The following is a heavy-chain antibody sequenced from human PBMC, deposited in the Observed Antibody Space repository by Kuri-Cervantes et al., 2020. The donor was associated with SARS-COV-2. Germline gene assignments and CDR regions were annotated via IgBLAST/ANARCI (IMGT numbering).Heavy chain of an antibody. V-gene: IGHV3-30*02. Sequence: GESLKISCAASGFTFSSYGMHWVRQAPGKGLEWVALIRYDGSNKYYADSVKGRFTISRDNSKNTLYLQMNSLRAEDTAVYYCARANGGSYRGWFDPWGQGTLVTVSS. J-gene: IGHJ5*02. CDR3: ARANGGSYRGWFDP. D-gene: IGHD1-26*01. CDR2: IRYDGSNK. CDR1: GFTFSSYG.